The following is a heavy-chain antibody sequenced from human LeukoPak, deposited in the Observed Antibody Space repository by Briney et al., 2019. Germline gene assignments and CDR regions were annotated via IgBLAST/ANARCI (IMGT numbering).Heavy chain of an antibody. J-gene: IGHJ4*02. V-gene: IGHV3-23*01. CDR1: GFTFSNYG. Sequence: PGGSLRLSCAVSGFTFSNYGMTWVRQAPGKGLEWVSGISSSGARTYFADSVKGRFPISRDNSKNTLYLQMNSLRAEDTAVYYCARAQCTTTSCSYYLDYWGRGTLVTVSS. CDR2: ISSSGART. D-gene: IGHD2-2*01. CDR3: ARAQCTTTSCSYYLDY.